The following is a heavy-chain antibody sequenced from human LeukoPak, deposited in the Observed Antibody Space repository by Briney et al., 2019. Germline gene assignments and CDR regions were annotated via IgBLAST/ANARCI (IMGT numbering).Heavy chain of an antibody. J-gene: IGHJ4*02. CDR2: ISYDGSNN. CDR3: AKSVVRWLDY. D-gene: IGHD4-23*01. CDR1: GFTFSSYG. V-gene: IGHV3-30*18. Sequence: GRSLRLSCAASGFTFSSYGMHWVRQAPGKGLEWVAVISYDGSNNYYADSVKGRFTISRDNSKNTLYLQMNSLRAEDTAVYYCAKSVVRWLDYWGQGTLVTVSS.